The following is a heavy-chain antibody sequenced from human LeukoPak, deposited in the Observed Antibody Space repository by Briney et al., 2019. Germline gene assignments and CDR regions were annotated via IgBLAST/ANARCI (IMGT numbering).Heavy chain of an antibody. V-gene: IGHV4-4*07. CDR1: GGSISSYY. CDR3: ARVDFWSRHPQRGDAFDI. CDR2: IYTSGST. D-gene: IGHD3-3*01. J-gene: IGHJ3*02. Sequence: SETLSLTCTVSGGSISSYYWSWIRQPAGKGLEWIGRIYTSGSTNYNPSLKSRVTMSVDTSKNQFSLKLSSVTAADTAVYYCARVDFWSRHPQRGDAFDIWGQGTMVTVSS.